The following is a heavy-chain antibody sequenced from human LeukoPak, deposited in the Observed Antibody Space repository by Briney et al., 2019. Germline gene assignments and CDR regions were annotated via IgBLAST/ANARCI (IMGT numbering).Heavy chain of an antibody. CDR1: GYTFTGYY. J-gene: IGHJ4*02. Sequence: ASVKVSCKASGYTFTGYYIHWVRQAPGQGLEWMGWINPNSGGANYAQKFQGRVIMTRDTSISTAYMDLSRLRSDDTAVYYCARGSIVGATFDYFDYWGQGTLVTVSS. V-gene: IGHV1-2*02. CDR2: INPNSGGA. D-gene: IGHD1-26*01. CDR3: ARGSIVGATFDYFDY.